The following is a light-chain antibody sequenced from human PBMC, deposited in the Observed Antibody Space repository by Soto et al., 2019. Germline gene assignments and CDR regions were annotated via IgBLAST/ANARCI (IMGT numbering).Light chain of an antibody. CDR1: QSFSSY. CDR2: DAS. CDR3: QQRSNWPIT. J-gene: IGKJ5*01. V-gene: IGKV3-11*01. Sequence: EIVLTQSPATLSLSPGERATLSCRASQSFSSYLAWYQQKPGQAPRLLIYDASNRATDIPARFSGSGSGTDFTLTISSLEPEDFATYYCQQRSNWPITFGQGTRLEIK.